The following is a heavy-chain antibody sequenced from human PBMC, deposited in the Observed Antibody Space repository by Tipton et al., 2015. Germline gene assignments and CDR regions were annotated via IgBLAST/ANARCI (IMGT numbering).Heavy chain of an antibody. CDR2: MSHTGST. D-gene: IGHD7-27*01. CDR3: ARDHWGSLDY. CDR1: GDSVSRSDCA. Sequence: GLVKPSETLSLTCTVSGDSVSRSDCAWGWIRQAPGKGLEWIGYMSHTGSTNLNPSLESRVTISIDTSQNHFSLTLPSVTAADTAFYYCARDHWGSLDYWGPGILVTVSS. J-gene: IGHJ4*02. V-gene: IGHV4-61*03.